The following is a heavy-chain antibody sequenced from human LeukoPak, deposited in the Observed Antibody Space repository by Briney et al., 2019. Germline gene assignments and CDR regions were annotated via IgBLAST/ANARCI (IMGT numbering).Heavy chain of an antibody. Sequence: PGGSLRLSCAASGFTVSSNYMSWVRQAPGKGLEWVSVIYSGGSTYYADSVKGRFTISRDNSKNTLYLQMNSLRAEDTAVYYCARDPPYSSGWYRVFDYWGQGTLVTVSS. J-gene: IGHJ4*02. V-gene: IGHV3-53*01. CDR3: ARDPPYSSGWYRVFDY. CDR1: GFTVSSNY. D-gene: IGHD6-19*01. CDR2: IYSGGST.